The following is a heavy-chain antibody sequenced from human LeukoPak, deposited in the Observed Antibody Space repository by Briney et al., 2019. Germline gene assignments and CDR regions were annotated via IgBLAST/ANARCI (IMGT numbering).Heavy chain of an antibody. V-gene: IGHV3-74*03. CDR3: AKEEGDAFFCGTAGFDS. Sequence: PGGSLRLSCTASGFRFSFYWMHWVRRVPGKEPVGITRVNSDESDITYADSVKGRFTISRDNAENTVYLLMSNVRVDDTAVYYCAKEEGDAFFCGTAGFDSWGQGTVVIVSS. D-gene: IGHD1-1*01. CDR2: VNSDESDI. J-gene: IGHJ5*01. CDR1: GFRFSFYW.